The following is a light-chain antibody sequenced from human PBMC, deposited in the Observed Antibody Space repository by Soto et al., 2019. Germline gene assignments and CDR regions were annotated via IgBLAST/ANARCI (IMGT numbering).Light chain of an antibody. CDR1: SSYVGGNNY. Sequence: QSALTQPSSASGSPGQSVAFSCTGTSSYVGGNNYVSWYQQHPGKAPKLMVYEVTKRPSGVPDRFSGSKSGNTASLTVSGLQAEDEADYYCSSYAGSNNVIFGGGTKLTVL. V-gene: IGLV2-8*01. CDR2: EVT. J-gene: IGLJ2*01. CDR3: SSYAGSNNVI.